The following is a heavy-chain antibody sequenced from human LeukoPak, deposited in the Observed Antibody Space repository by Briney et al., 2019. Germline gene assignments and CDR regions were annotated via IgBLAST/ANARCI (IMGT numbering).Heavy chain of an antibody. CDR1: GFTFSSYE. D-gene: IGHD3-22*01. V-gene: IGHV3-48*03. CDR3: ARQGGGSSGSSDFQH. CDR2: ISSSGSTI. Sequence: GGSLRLSCAASGFTFSSYEMNWVRQAPGKGLEWVSYISSSGSTIYYADSVKGRFTISRDNAKNSLYLQMNSLRAEDTAVYYCARQGGGSSGSSDFQHWGQGTLVTVSS. J-gene: IGHJ1*01.